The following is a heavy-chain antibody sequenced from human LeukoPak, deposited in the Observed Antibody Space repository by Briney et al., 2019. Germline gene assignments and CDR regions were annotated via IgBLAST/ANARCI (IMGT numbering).Heavy chain of an antibody. CDR1: GFTFSSYG. D-gene: IGHD6-25*01. CDR2: ISYDGSNK. Sequence: GRSLSLSCAASGFTFSSYGMHWVRQAPGKGLEWVAVISYDGSNKYYADSVKGRFTISRDNSKNTLYLQMNSLRAEDTAVYYCAKESRLHEYFQHWGQGTLVTVSS. CDR3: AKESRLHEYFQH. V-gene: IGHV3-30*18. J-gene: IGHJ1*01.